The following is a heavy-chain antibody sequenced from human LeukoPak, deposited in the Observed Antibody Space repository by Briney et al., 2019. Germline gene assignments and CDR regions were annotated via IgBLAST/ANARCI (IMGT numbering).Heavy chain of an antibody. J-gene: IGHJ4*02. D-gene: IGHD6-19*01. CDR1: GFTCSDYS. CDR3: ARVGSGGSLDY. V-gene: IGHV3-21*01. CDR2: ISSTSSYI. Sequence: GGSLRLSCAASGFTCSDYSMNWLRQAPGKGLEWVSSISSTSSYIYYADSVKGRFTISRDNAKNSLYLQMNSLRAEDTAVYYCARVGSGGSLDYWGQGTLVTVSS.